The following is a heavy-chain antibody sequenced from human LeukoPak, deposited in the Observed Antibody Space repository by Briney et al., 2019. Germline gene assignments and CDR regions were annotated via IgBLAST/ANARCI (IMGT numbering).Heavy chain of an antibody. J-gene: IGHJ4*02. CDR3: TRRPSYLYDNSGSDY. CDR1: GFTFGDYS. CDR2: IRSKAYGGTT. D-gene: IGHD3-22*01. V-gene: IGHV3-49*03. Sequence: GGSLRLSCTASGFTFGDYSMSWFRQAPGKGLEWVGFIRSKAYGGTTEYAATVKGRFTISRDDSKNSVYLQMNSLKTEDTAVYYWTRRPSYLYDNSGSDYWGQGTLVTVSS.